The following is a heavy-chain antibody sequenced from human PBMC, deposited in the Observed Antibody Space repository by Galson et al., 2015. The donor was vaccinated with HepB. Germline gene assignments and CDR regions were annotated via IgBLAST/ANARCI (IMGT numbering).Heavy chain of an antibody. D-gene: IGHD1-26*01. CDR1: GYTFTSYG. Sequence: QSGAEVKKPGESLKISCKASGYTFTSYGISWVRQAPGQGLEWMGWISAYNGNTNYAQKLQGRVTMTTDTSTSTAYMELRSLRSDDTAVYYCARVGGVRGGSYYTTIFDYWGQGTLVTVSS. J-gene: IGHJ4*02. CDR3: ARVGGVRGGSYYTTIFDY. CDR2: ISAYNGNT. V-gene: IGHV1-18*01.